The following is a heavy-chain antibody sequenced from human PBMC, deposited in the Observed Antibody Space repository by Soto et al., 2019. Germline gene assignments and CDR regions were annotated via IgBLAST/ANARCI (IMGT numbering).Heavy chain of an antibody. V-gene: IGHV3-23*01. CDR1: GFTFGAFA. D-gene: IGHD1-26*01. CDR3: LKDRSSRYLSGFFFDL. CDR2: IAISAVDT. Sequence: QTGGSLRLSCVASGFTFGAFAMTWVRQAPGKGLEWDSSIAISAVDTYNAPAVKGWFTTSRDDSNNTLYLQMESLRAEDTAFYYCLKDRSSRYLSGFFFDLWGPGIVVTVSS. J-gene: IGHJ4*02.